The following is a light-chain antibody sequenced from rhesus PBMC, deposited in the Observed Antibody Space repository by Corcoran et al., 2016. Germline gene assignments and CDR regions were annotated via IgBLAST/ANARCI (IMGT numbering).Light chain of an antibody. CDR2: KAS. V-gene: IGKV1-25*01. CDR3: QHGYGILFT. J-gene: IGKJ3*01. Sequence: DIQMTQSPSSLSASVGDRVTITCRASQGISNNLAWYQQKPGKVPKLLIYKASTLHSGIPSRFSGSGTGTYFTITISSLQPEDFATYYCQHGYGILFTFGPGTKLDIK. CDR1: QGISNN.